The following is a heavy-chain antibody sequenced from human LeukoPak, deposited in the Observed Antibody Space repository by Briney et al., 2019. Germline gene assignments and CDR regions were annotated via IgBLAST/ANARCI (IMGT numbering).Heavy chain of an antibody. V-gene: IGHV3-7*01. CDR1: GFIFSTHW. D-gene: IGHD4-17*01. CDR2: IKQDGSDK. J-gene: IGHJ4*02. CDR3: VRYRDGEYDF. Sequence: GGSLRLSCAVSGFIFSTHWMIWVRQAPGEGLEWVANIKQDGSDKYYVDSVKGRFTISRDNTKSSMYLQMNSLRAEDTAVYYCVRYRDGEYDFWGQGTLVTVSS.